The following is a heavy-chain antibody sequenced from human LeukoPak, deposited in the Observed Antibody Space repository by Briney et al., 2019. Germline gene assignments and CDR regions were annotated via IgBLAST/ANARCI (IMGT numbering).Heavy chain of an antibody. J-gene: IGHJ4*02. CDR2: ISYDGSNK. CDR3: ARSLYTVTNAFDY. D-gene: IGHD4-17*01. CDR1: GFTFGDYA. Sequence: GGSLRLSVTASGFTFGDYAFNWVGRVPGKGRDGVAVISYDGSNKYYADSVKGRFTISRDSSKNTLFLQMNSLRAEDTAVYYCARSLYTVTNAFDYWGQGTLVTVSS. V-gene: IGHV3-30-3*01.